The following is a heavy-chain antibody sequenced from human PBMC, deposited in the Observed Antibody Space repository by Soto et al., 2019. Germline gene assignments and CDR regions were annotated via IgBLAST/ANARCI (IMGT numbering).Heavy chain of an antibody. D-gene: IGHD5-12*01. V-gene: IGHV4-4*02. CDR2: IYHSGST. CDR1: FCSISGSNW. Sequence: NPSETLSLTCAVSFCSISGSNWLSWVRQPPGKGLEWIGEIYHSGSTNYNPSLKSRVSISVDKSKNQFSLKLSSVTAADTAVYYCASGYSGYDSYYYGMDVWGQGTTVTV. CDR3: ASGYSGYDSYYYGMDV. J-gene: IGHJ6*02.